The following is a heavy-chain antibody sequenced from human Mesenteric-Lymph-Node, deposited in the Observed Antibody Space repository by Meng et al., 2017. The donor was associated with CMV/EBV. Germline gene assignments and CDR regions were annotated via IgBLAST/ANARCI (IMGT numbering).Heavy chain of an antibody. CDR3: ARGVYRFCTKGWFDP. J-gene: IGHJ5*02. CDR2: IYFRGNT. D-gene: IGHD6-13*01. CDR1: GRPLSSGSYD. V-gene: IGHV4-61*01. Sequence: GSLRLSCTVSGRPLSSGSYDWSWRRQPPGREMEWFGYIYFRGNTNYNPSLKSRVAISVDTSQNQFCLKLNSVTAADTSVYYCARGVYRFCTKGWFDPWGQGTLVTVSS.